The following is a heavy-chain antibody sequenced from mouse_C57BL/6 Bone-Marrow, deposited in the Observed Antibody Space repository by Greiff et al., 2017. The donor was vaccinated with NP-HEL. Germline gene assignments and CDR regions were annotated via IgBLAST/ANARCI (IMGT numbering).Heavy chain of an antibody. D-gene: IGHD1-1*01. Sequence: EVKLQESGPGLVKPSQSLSLTCSVTGYSITSGYYWNWIRQFPGNKLEWMGYISYDGSNNYNPSLKNRISITRDTSKNQFFLKLNSVTTEDTATYYCARGGITTVVGNAMDYWGQGTSVTVSS. CDR3: ARGGITTVVGNAMDY. CDR1: GYSITSGYY. CDR2: ISYDGSN. J-gene: IGHJ4*01. V-gene: IGHV3-6*01.